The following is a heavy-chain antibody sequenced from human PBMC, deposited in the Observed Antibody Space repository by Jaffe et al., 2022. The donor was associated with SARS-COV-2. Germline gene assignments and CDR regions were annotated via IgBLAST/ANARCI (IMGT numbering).Heavy chain of an antibody. CDR1: GGTFSSYT. D-gene: IGHD5-12*01. CDR2: IIPILGIA. CDR3: ARGSGGGLQLRQNYYYYGMDV. V-gene: IGHV1-69*02. J-gene: IGHJ6*02. Sequence: QVQLVQSGAEVKKPGSSVKVSCKASGGTFSSYTISWVRQAPGQGLEWMGRIIPILGIANYAQKFQGRVTITADKSTSTAYMELSSLRSEDTAVYYCARGSGGGLQLRQNYYYYGMDVWGQGTTVTVSS.